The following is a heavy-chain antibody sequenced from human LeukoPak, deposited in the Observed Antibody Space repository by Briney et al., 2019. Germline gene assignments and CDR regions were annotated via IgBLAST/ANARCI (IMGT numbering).Heavy chain of an antibody. Sequence: GGSLRLSCAASGFTFSSYWMSWVRQAPGKGLEWVANIKQDGGEKYYVDSVKGRFTISRDNAKNSLYLQMNSLRAEDTAVYYCARDRRPFWSGFIRGNGAEFIFDYWGQGTLVTVSS. CDR2: IKQDGGEK. J-gene: IGHJ4*02. CDR3: ARDRRPFWSGFIRGNGAEFIFDY. D-gene: IGHD3-3*01. CDR1: GFTFSSYW. V-gene: IGHV3-7*01.